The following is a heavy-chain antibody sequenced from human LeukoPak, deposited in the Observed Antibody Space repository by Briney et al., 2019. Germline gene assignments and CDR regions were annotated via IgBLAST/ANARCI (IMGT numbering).Heavy chain of an antibody. CDR3: ARERGYCSSTSCYTGMRRWFDP. CDR1: GYTFTSYD. J-gene: IGHJ5*02. D-gene: IGHD2-2*02. Sequence: GASVKVSCKASGYTFTSYDINWVRQATGQGLEWMGWINPNSGGTNYAQKFQGRVTMTRDTSISTAYMELSRLRSDDTAVYYCARERGYCSSTSCYTGMRRWFDPWGQGTLVTVSS. V-gene: IGHV1-2*02. CDR2: INPNSGGT.